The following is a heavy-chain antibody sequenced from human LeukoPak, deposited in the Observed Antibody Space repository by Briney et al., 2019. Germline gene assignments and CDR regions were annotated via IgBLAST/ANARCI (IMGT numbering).Heavy chain of an antibody. V-gene: IGHV4-59*03. CDR2: NHYSGGT. Sequence: PSETLSLTCSVSGASITNYYLTWVRRSPGKGLECIGYNHYSGGTNYTPSLKSRVTILIDATKNQFSLRLTSVTAADTAVYYCATAPKYYYLDVWGQGTTVTVSS. CDR1: GASITNYY. CDR3: ATAPKYYYLDV. J-gene: IGHJ6*03.